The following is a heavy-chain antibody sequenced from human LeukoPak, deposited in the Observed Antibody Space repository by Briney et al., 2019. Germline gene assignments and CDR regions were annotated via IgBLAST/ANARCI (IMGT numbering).Heavy chain of an antibody. D-gene: IGHD3-10*01. CDR1: DDSLINTKYY. J-gene: IGHJ4*02. V-gene: IGHV4-39*01. CDR2: IYYRGST. CDR3: GRLNALPTYYYGSGSYLYYFDY. Sequence: SETLYLTCTISDDSLINTKYYWGSFSMPPAKGMKWIGTIYYRGSTDYNTSINSRLTISVNTSRNQASPKLSSVTAADTVVYYCGRLNALPTYYYGSGSYLYYFDYWGQGTLVTVSS.